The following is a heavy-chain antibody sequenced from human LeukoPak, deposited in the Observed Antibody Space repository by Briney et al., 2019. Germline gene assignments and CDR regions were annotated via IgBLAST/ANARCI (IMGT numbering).Heavy chain of an antibody. Sequence: PSETLSLTCSVSGGSVNSGNYYWTWIRQPAGKGLEWIGRIYTSGSTNYNPSLKSRVTISIDASKNQFSLRLSSVTAADTAVYYCTRGGELMNFWGQGTLVTVSS. D-gene: IGHD1-26*01. V-gene: IGHV4-61*02. J-gene: IGHJ4*02. CDR3: TRGGELMNF. CDR2: IYTSGST. CDR1: GGSVNSGNYY.